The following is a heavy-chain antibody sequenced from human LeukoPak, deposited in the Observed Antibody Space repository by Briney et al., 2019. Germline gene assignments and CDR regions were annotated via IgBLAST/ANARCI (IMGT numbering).Heavy chain of an antibody. CDR3: ARYCSGGSCFGAFDI. CDR2: ISGSGGST. J-gene: IGHJ3*02. V-gene: IGHV3-23*01. CDR1: GFTFSSYA. D-gene: IGHD2-15*01. Sequence: PGGSLRLSCAASGFTFSSYAMSWVRQAPGKGLEWVSAISGSGGSTYYADSVKGRFTISRDNSKNTLYLQMNSLRADDTAVYYCARYCSGGSCFGAFDIWGQGTMVTVSS.